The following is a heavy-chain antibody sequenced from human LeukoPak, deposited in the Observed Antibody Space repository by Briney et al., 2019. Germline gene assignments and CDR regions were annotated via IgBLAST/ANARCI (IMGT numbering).Heavy chain of an antibody. CDR1: GYTFTGYY. V-gene: IGHV1-2*02. D-gene: IGHD6-13*01. CDR2: INPNSGGT. J-gene: IGHJ4*02. Sequence: GASVKVSCKASGYTFTGYYMHWVRQAPGQGLEWMGWINPNSGGTNYAQKFQGRVTMTRDTSISTAYMELSRLRSDDTAVYYCARTTRDSSPPAFDYWGQGTLVTVSS. CDR3: ARTTRDSSPPAFDY.